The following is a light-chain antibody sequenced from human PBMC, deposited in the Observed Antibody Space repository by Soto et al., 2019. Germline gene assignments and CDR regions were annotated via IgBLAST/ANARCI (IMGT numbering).Light chain of an antibody. CDR1: QDISNY. CDR2: TAS. CDR3: QQYNSYPWT. V-gene: IGKV1-27*01. Sequence: DIQMTQSPSSLSASIGDTVTITCRASQDISNYLAWYQQTAGKVPKLLIYTASTLQSGVPSRFSGSGSGTDFTLTISSLQPDDFATYYCQQYNSYPWTFGQGTKVDIK. J-gene: IGKJ1*01.